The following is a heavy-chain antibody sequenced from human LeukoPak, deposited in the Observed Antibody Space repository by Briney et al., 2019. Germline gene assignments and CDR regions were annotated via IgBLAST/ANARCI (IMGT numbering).Heavy chain of an antibody. D-gene: IGHD2-2*01. CDR3: ARDDLGYCSSTSCHPSVVRLNNWFDP. Sequence: KTSETLSLTCTVPGGSISSSSYYWGWIRQPPGKGLEWIGSIYYSGSTYYNPSLKSRVTISIDTSKNQFSLKLSSVTAADTAVYYCARDDLGYCSSTSCHPSVVRLNNWFDPWGQGTLVTVSS. CDR2: IYYSGST. V-gene: IGHV4-39*07. CDR1: GGSISSSSYY. J-gene: IGHJ5*02.